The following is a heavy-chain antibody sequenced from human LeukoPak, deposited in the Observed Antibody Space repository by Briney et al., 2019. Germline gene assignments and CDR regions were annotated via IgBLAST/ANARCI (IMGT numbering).Heavy chain of an antibody. CDR2: IYYSGST. J-gene: IGHJ5*02. CDR1: GGSISSGDYY. D-gene: IGHD3-10*01. V-gene: IGHV4-30-4*01. CDR3: AREPLYYGSGSSERFDP. Sequence: PSETLSLTCTVSGGSISSGDYYWSWIRQPPGKGLEWIGYIYYSGSTYYNPSLKSRVTISVDTSKNQFSLKLSSVTAADTAVYYCAREPLYYGSGSSERFDPWGQGTLVTVSS.